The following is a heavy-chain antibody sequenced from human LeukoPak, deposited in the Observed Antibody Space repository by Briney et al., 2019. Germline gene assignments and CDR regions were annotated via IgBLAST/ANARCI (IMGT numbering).Heavy chain of an antibody. Sequence: ASVKVSCKVSGYTLTELSMHWVRQAPGKGLEWMGSFDPEDGETIYAQKFQGRVTMTEDTSTDTAYMELSSLGSEDTAVYYCATLGEYYDFWSGYFRDYWGQGTLGTVSS. CDR1: GYTLTELS. J-gene: IGHJ4*02. D-gene: IGHD3-3*01. CDR3: ATLGEYYDFWSGYFRDY. CDR2: FDPEDGET. V-gene: IGHV1-24*01.